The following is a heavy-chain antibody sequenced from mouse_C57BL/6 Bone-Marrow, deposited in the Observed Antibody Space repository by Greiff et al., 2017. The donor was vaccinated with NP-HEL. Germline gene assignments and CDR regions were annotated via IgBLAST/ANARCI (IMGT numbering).Heavy chain of an antibody. CDR3: ARGGGYYPLWFAY. J-gene: IGHJ3*01. V-gene: IGHV1-39*01. CDR1: GYSFTDYN. Sequence: EVQLQQSGPELVKPGASVQISCKASGYSFTDYNMNWVKQSTGKSLEWIGVINPNYGTTSYNQKFKGKATLTVDQSSSTAYMQLNSLKSEDSAVYSCARGGGYYPLWFAYWGQGTLVTVSA. D-gene: IGHD2-3*01. CDR2: INPNYGTT.